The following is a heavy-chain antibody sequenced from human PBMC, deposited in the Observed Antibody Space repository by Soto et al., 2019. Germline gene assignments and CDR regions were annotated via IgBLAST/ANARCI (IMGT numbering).Heavy chain of an antibody. V-gene: IGHV5-51*01. CDR1: GYSFTTYW. Sequence: PGESRKISCKASGYSFTTYWIAWVRQMPGKGLEWMGIINPGDSDIRYSPSFQGQVTISADNSISTAYLQWSSLKASDTAMYYCARPDQSYYYYYCMDVCHKGPAVTVSS. CDR3: ARPDQSYYYYYCMDV. CDR2: INPGDSDI. D-gene: IGHD2-2*01. J-gene: IGHJ6*04.